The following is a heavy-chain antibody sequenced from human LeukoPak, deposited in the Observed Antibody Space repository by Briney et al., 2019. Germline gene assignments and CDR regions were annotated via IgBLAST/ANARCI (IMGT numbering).Heavy chain of an antibody. CDR1: GFTFSDHY. CDR3: ARGHWGLDY. V-gene: IGHV3-11*01. CDR2: LSNTGSDI. J-gene: IGHJ4*02. D-gene: IGHD7-27*01. Sequence: GGSLRLSCAVSGFTFSDHYMTWIRQAPGKGLEYTSYLSNTGSDISYADSVKGRFSISRDNAKNSLYLQMNSLRAEDTAMYYCARGHWGLDYWGQGTLVTVSS.